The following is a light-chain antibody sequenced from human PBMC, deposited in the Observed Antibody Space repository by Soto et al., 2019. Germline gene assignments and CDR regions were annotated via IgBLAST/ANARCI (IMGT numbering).Light chain of an antibody. CDR1: SSDVGSYNL. Sequence: QSALTQPASVSGSPGQSTTISCTGTSSDVGSYNLVSWYQQHPGKAPKLMIYEGSKRPSGVSNRFSGSKSGNTASLTISGIQAEDEADDYCCSYAGSGVFGGVTKLTVL. CDR3: CSYAGSGV. CDR2: EGS. J-gene: IGLJ3*02. V-gene: IGLV2-23*01.